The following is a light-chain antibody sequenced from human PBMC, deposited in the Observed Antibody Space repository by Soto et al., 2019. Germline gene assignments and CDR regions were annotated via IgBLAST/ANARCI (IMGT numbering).Light chain of an antibody. V-gene: IGLV3-1*01. CDR2: QHN. J-gene: IGLJ2*01. CDR3: QAWDSSTVV. CDR1: KLGYKY. Sequence: SYELTQPPPVSVSPGQTASITCSGDKLGYKYACWYQQKPGQSPVLVIYQHNKRPSGIPERFSGSNSGNTATLTISGTQAMDEADYYCQAWDSSTVVFGGGTKLTVL.